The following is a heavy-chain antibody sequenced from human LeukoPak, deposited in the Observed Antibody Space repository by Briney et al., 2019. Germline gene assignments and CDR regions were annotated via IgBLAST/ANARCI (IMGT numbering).Heavy chain of an antibody. J-gene: IGHJ4*02. CDR1: GYTFTSYD. D-gene: IGHD6-19*01. V-gene: IGHV1-8*01. Sequence: ASVKVSCKASGYTFTSYDINWVRQATGQGLEWMGWMNPNSGNTGYAQKFQGRVTMTRNTSISTAYMELSSLRSEDTAVYYCARKGRNSSGWSPFVYWGQGTLVTVSS. CDR2: MNPNSGNT. CDR3: ARKGRNSSGWSPFVY.